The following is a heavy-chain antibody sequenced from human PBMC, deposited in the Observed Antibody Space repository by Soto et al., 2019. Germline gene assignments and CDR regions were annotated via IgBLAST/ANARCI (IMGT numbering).Heavy chain of an antibody. J-gene: IGHJ6*02. Sequence: GGSLRLSCAASGFTFSSYGMHWVRQAPGKGLEWVAVIWYDGSNKYYADSVKGRFTISRDNSKNTLYLQMNSLRAEDTAVYYCARAGIAVAGYYYYYGMDVWGPGTTVTVSS. V-gene: IGHV3-33*01. CDR3: ARAGIAVAGYYYYYGMDV. CDR2: IWYDGSNK. D-gene: IGHD6-19*01. CDR1: GFTFSSYG.